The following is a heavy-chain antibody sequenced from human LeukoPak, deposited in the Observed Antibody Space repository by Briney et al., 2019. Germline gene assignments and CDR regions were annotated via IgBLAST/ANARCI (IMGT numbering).Heavy chain of an antibody. D-gene: IGHD6-13*01. Sequence: PGGSLRLSCAAPGFTFSTYWMSWVRQAPGKGLEWVANIKQDGSEKYYVDSVKGRFTISRGNAKNSLYLQMNSLRAEDTAMYYCARDSAGNDYWGQGTLVTVSS. CDR3: ARDSAGNDY. CDR2: IKQDGSEK. CDR1: GFTFSTYW. V-gene: IGHV3-7*01. J-gene: IGHJ4*02.